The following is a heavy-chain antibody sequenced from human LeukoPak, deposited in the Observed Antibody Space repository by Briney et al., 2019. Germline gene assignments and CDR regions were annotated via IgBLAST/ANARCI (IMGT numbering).Heavy chain of an antibody. J-gene: IGHJ4*02. D-gene: IGHD3-16*02. Sequence: GGSLRLSCVVSGFTVTNNYMNWVRQAPGRGPEWLSIIYNEGTTYYADSVRGRFTISRDNSKSTIYLQMNSLRAEDTAVYYCARDSFHTYWGQGTLVTVSS. CDR2: IYNEGTT. CDR1: GFTVTNNY. V-gene: IGHV3-66*01. CDR3: ARDSFHTY.